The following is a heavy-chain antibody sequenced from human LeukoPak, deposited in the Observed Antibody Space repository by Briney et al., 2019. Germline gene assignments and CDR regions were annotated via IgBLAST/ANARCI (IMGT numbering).Heavy chain of an antibody. CDR2: IRSKAYRGTT. CDR3: ARGPIELWIHNAMDV. V-gene: IGHV3-49*04. CDR1: GFIFGDHA. J-gene: IGHJ6*02. Sequence: GGSLRLSCTGSGFIFGDHAMSWVRQAPGKGLEGVGFIRSKAYRGTTEYAASVKGRFTISRDDFASIAYLQMNSLRTEDTAVYYCARGPIELWIHNAMDVWGQGTTVTVSS. D-gene: IGHD5-18*01.